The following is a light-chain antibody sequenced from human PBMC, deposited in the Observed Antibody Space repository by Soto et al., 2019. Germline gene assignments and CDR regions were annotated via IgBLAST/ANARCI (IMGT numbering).Light chain of an antibody. CDR2: GAS. V-gene: IGKV3-20*01. Sequence: IVLTQAPGTLSLSPGEGATLSCWASQSVPSNYLAWFQQRPGQAPRLLMYGASSRATGIPDRFRGSGSGTDFTLTISRLEPDDFAVYYCQQYGDSSRTFGQGTKVDIK. CDR1: QSVPSNY. J-gene: IGKJ1*01. CDR3: QQYGDSSRT.